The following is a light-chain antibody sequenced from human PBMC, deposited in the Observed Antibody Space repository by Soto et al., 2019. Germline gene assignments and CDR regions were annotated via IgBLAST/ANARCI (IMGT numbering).Light chain of an antibody. J-gene: IGKJ3*01. CDR3: QQYNRG. CDR1: QSISNW. V-gene: IGKV1-5*03. CDR2: QAS. Sequence: DIQMTQSPSTLSASVGDSVNNTCRASQSISNWLAWYQQRPGEAPKLLIYQASTLQTGVPSRFSGSGSGTEFTLTISSLQPDDFATYYCQQYNRGFGPGTKVDIK.